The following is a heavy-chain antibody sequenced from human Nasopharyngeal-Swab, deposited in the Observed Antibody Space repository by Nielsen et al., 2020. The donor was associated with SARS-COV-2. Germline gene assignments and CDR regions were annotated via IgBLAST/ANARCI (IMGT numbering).Heavy chain of an antibody. D-gene: IGHD3-9*01. V-gene: IGHV4-39*01. J-gene: IGHJ4*02. Sequence: SETLSLTCSVSGGSVRSSTSYWGWVRQPPGKGLEWIGSIYYSGSTYYTPSLKSRVSISVGTSKNQFSLRLRSVTAADTAVYYCARAGVDVSTGSSGGCFDNWGQGTQVTVSS. CDR3: ARAGVDVSTGSSGGCFDN. CDR2: IYYSGST. CDR1: GGSVRSSTSY.